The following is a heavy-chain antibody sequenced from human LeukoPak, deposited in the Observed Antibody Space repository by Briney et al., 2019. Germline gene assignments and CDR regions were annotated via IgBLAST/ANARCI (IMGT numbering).Heavy chain of an antibody. D-gene: IGHD3-3*01. CDR1: GYTFIDYD. J-gene: IGHJ4*02. CDR2: INPSGGNT. Sequence: ASVKVSCKGSGYTFIDYDINWVRQAPGQGLEWMGIINPSGGNTSYAQKFQGRVTMTRDTSTSTVYMELSSLRSEDTAVYYCARGATHRGIWSGYYFDYWGQGTLVTVSS. V-gene: IGHV1-46*01. CDR3: ARGATHRGIWSGYYFDY.